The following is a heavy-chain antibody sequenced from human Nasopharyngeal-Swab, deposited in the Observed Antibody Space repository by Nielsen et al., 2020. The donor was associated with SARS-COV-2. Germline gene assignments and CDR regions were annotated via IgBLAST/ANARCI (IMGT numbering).Heavy chain of an antibody. J-gene: IGHJ4*02. CDR3: ARDAPAHYGAFY. CDR1: GFTFSSFG. D-gene: IGHD4-17*01. V-gene: IGHV3-30*03. Sequence: GGSLRLSCAGSGFTFSSFGMHWVRQAPGKGLEWVAFIAHDASNEYYGDSVKGRFSISRDSSKNTLYLQMDSLRGEDTAVYYCARDAPAHYGAFYWGRGTLVTVSS. CDR2: IAHDASNE.